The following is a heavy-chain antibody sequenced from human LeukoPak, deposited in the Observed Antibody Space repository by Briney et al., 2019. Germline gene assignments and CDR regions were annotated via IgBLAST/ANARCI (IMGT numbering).Heavy chain of an antibody. Sequence: GRSLRLSCAASGFTFSSYGMHWVRQAPGKGLEWVAVIWYDGSNKYYADSVKGRFTISRDNSKNTLYLQMNSMRAEDTAVYYCASGRDGYGSGSRGISGSGDYVWIMDVWGKGTTVTVSS. D-gene: IGHD3-10*01. CDR1: GFTFSSYG. V-gene: IGHV3-33*01. CDR2: IWYDGSNK. J-gene: IGHJ6*04. CDR3: ASGRDGYGSGSRGISGSGDYVWIMDV.